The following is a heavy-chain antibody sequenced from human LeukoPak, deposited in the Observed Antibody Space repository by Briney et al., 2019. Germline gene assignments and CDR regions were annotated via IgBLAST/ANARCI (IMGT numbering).Heavy chain of an antibody. D-gene: IGHD5-18*01. Sequence: GASVKVSCKASGGTFSSYAISWVRQAPGQGLEWMGRIIPILGIANYAQKFQGRVTITADKSTSTAYMELSSLRSEDTAVYYCARAGYNHYFDYWGQGTLVTVSS. CDR2: IIPILGIA. J-gene: IGHJ4*02. CDR3: ARAGYNHYFDY. CDR1: GGTFSSYA. V-gene: IGHV1-69*04.